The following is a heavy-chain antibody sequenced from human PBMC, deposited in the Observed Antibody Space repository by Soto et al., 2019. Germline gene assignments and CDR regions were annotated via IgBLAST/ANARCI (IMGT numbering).Heavy chain of an antibody. D-gene: IGHD3-10*01. CDR1: GFTFSSYG. CDR3: AKDQITMVRGVIYGPYYYYGMDV. J-gene: IGHJ6*02. CDR2: ISYDGSNK. Sequence: SLRLSCAASGFTFSSYGMHWVRQAPGKGLEWVAVISYDGSNKYYADSVKGRFTISRDNSKNTLYLQMNSLRAEDTAVYYCAKDQITMVRGVIYGPYYYYGMDVWGQGTTVTVSS. V-gene: IGHV3-30*18.